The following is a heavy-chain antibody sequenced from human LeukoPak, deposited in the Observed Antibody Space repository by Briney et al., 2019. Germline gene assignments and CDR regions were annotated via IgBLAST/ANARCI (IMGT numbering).Heavy chain of an antibody. CDR1: GYTFTSYG. Sequence: GASVKVSCKASGYTFTSYGISWVRQAPGQGLEWMGWINPNSGGTNYAQKFQGRVTMTRDTSISTAYMELSRLRSDDTAVYYCARASYDSSDHEYFQHWGQGTLVTVSS. V-gene: IGHV1-2*02. D-gene: IGHD3-22*01. CDR3: ARASYDSSDHEYFQH. J-gene: IGHJ1*01. CDR2: INPNSGGT.